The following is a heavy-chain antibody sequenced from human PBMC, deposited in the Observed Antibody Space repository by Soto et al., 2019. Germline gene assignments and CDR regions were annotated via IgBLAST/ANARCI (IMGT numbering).Heavy chain of an antibody. Sequence: SETLSLTCAVYGGSFSCYYLSWIRQPPGKGLEWIGEINHSGSTNYNPSLKSRVTISVDTSKNQFSLKLSSVTAADTAVYYCARVGSSGCCGMDVWGQGTTVTVSS. CDR1: GGSFSCYY. CDR2: INHSGST. D-gene: IGHD6-19*01. CDR3: ARVGSSGCCGMDV. V-gene: IGHV4-34*01. J-gene: IGHJ6*02.